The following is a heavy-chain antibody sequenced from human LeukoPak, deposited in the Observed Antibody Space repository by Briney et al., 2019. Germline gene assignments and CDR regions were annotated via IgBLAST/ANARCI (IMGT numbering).Heavy chain of an antibody. CDR1: GYTFTGYY. V-gene: IGHV1-2*02. D-gene: IGHD3-16*01. CDR2: INPNSGGT. CDR3: ATVRAMLSNWFDP. Sequence: ASVKVSCKASGYTFTGYYMHWVRQAPGQGLEWMGWINPNSGGTNYAQKFQGRVTMTRDTSISTAYMELSRLRSDDTAVYYCATVRAMLSNWFDPWGQGTLVTVSS. J-gene: IGHJ5*02.